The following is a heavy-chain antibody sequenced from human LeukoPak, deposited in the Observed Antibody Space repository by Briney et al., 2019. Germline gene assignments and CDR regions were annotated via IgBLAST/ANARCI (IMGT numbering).Heavy chain of an antibody. J-gene: IGHJ5*02. V-gene: IGHV1-3*01. Sequence: ASVKVSCKASGYTFTSYDINWVRQAPGQRLEWMGWINAGNGNTKYSQKFQGGVTITRDTSASTAYMELSSLRSEDTAVYYCARDYSSSWYGWFDPWGQGTLVTVSS. CDR3: ARDYSSSWYGWFDP. CDR1: GYTFTSYD. D-gene: IGHD6-13*01. CDR2: INAGNGNT.